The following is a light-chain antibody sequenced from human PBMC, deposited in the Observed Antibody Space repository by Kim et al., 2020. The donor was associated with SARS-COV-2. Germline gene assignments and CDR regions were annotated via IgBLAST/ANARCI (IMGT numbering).Light chain of an antibody. J-gene: IGLJ1*01. Sequence: GQTVRITSQGDSLRRNYASWNQQKPGQAPVLVMYDKNNRPSGIPDRFSGSSSGNTASLTITGAQAADEADYYCNSRYRDSTGNLYVFGPGTKVTVL. CDR2: DKN. CDR3: NSRYRDSTGNLYV. CDR1: SLRRNY. V-gene: IGLV3-19*01.